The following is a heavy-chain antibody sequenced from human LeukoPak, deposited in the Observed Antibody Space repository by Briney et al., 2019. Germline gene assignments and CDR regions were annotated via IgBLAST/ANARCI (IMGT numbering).Heavy chain of an antibody. CDR1: GGSFSGYY. Sequence: SETLSLTCAGYGGSFSGYYWSWIRQPPGKGLEWIGEINHSGSTNYNPSLKSRVTISVDASKNQFSLKLSSVTAADTAVYYCARGSHYYGSENWGQGTLVTVSS. CDR3: ARGSHYYGSEN. J-gene: IGHJ4*02. V-gene: IGHV4-34*01. CDR2: INHSGST. D-gene: IGHD3-10*01.